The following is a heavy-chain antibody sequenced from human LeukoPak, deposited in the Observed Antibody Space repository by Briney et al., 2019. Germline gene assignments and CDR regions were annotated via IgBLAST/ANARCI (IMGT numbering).Heavy chain of an antibody. D-gene: IGHD3-10*02. CDR2: VKQDGSEQ. V-gene: IGHV3-7*05. CDR1: GFTFSDYW. CDR3: ARDLVRD. Sequence: GGSLRLSCAASGFTFSDYWMSWVRQAPGRGLEWVANVKQDGSEQCYVDSVKGRFTIARDNVKNSLYLQMNSLRAEDTAVYYCARDLVRDWGLGTLVTVSS. J-gene: IGHJ4*02.